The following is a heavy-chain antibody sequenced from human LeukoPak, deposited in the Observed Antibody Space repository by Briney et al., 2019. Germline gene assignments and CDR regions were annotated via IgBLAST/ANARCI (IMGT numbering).Heavy chain of an antibody. CDR2: IYSGGST. CDR1: GLTVSKNY. CDR3: ARVGGH. Sequence: TGGSLRLSCAASGLTVSKNYMSWVRQAPGKGLESVSVIYSGGSTYYADSVRGRFTISRDNSKNTLYLQMNSLRVEDTAVYYCARVGGHWGQGTRVTVSS. D-gene: IGHD3-10*01. J-gene: IGHJ4*02. V-gene: IGHV3-53*01.